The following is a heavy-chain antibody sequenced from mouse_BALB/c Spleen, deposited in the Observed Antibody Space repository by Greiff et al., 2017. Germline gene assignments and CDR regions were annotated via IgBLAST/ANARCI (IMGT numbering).Heavy chain of an antibody. Sequence: EVKLVESGGGLVKPGGSLKLSCAASGFTFSSYAMSWVRQTPEKRLEWVASISSGGSTYYPDSVKGRFTISRDNARNILYLQMSRLRSEDTAMYYCARGRDYYGSSWFAYWGQGTLVTVSA. V-gene: IGHV5-6-5*01. CDR3: ARGRDYYGSSWFAY. CDR1: GFTFSSYA. J-gene: IGHJ3*01. D-gene: IGHD1-1*01. CDR2: ISSGGST.